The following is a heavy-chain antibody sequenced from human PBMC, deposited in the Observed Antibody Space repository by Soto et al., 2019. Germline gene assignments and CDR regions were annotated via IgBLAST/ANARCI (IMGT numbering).Heavy chain of an antibody. D-gene: IGHD3-9*01. J-gene: IGHJ4*02. V-gene: IGHV1-18*01. CDR2: ISAYNGNT. CDR1: GYTFTSYG. Sequence: GASVKVSCKASGYTFTSYGISWVRQAPGQGLEWMGWISAYNGNTNYAQKLQGRVTMTTDTSTSTAYMELRSLRSDDTAVYYCARAAPHFDWLSHLDYWGQGTLVTVSS. CDR3: ARAAPHFDWLSHLDY.